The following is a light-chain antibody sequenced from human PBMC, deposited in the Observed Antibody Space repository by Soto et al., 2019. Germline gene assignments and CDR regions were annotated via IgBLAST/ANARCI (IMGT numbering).Light chain of an antibody. V-gene: IGLV2-14*01. CDR3: SSYTSSSTPYV. CDR2: DIS. CDR1: GSDVGGYNY. J-gene: IGLJ1*01. Sequence: QSVLTQPASVSGSPGQSITISCTGTGSDVGGYNYVSWYQQHPGKAPKLMIYDISNRPSGVSNRFSGSKSGNTASLTISGLQAEDEAVYYCSSYTSSSTPYVFGTGTKVTDL.